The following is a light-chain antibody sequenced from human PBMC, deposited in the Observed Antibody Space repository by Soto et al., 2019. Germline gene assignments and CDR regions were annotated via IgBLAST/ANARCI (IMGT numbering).Light chain of an antibody. CDR2: GAS. CDR1: QSISSSH. J-gene: IGKJ2*01. CDR3: HQYGRSPLHT. Sequence: EIVLTQSPGTLSLSPGERATLSCRASQSISSSHLAWYQQRPGQAPRLLIYGASSRATGIPDRFSGSGSGTDFTLTITRLEPEDFAVYYCHQYGRSPLHTFGLGTKLEIK. V-gene: IGKV3-20*01.